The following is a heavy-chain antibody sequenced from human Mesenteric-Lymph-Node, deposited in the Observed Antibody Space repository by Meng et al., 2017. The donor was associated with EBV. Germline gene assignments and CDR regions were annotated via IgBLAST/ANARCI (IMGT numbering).Heavy chain of an antibody. V-gene: IGHV1-3*01. CDR3: ARVRGIAVVPPDY. J-gene: IGHJ4*02. CDR2: INAGNGNT. CDR1: GYTFTSYA. D-gene: IGHD6-19*01. Sequence: QVQFVQSGAEVKKPGASVKVSCKASGYTFTSYAMHWVRQAPGQRLEWMGWINAGNGNTKYSQKFQGRVTITRDTSASTAYMELSSLRSEDTAVYYCARVRGIAVVPPDYWGQGTLVTVSS.